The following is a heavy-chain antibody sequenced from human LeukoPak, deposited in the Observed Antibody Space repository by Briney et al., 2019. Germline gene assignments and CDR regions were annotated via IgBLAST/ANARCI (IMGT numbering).Heavy chain of an antibody. CDR1: GFAFSTYA. CDR2: ISDSGGST. V-gene: IGHV3-23*01. J-gene: IGHJ4*02. Sequence: GGSLRLSCAASGFAFSTYAMSWVRQAPGKGLEWVSGISDSGGSTYYADSVKGRFTISRDNSRNTLHLQLNSLGPEDTAVYYCAKATYCSGGDCYSGFYWGQGTPVTVSS. CDR3: AKATYCSGGDCYSGFY. D-gene: IGHD2-15*01.